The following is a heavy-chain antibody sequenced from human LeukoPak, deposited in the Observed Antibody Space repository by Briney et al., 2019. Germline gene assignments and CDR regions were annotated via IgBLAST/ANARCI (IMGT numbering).Heavy chain of an antibody. V-gene: IGHV1-18*01. CDR2: ISAYNGNT. CDR1: GYTFSTYG. Sequence: APVKVSCKASGYTFSTYGISWVRQAPGQGLEWMGWISAYNGNTNYAQKLQGRVTMTTDTSTSTAYMELRSLRSDDTAVYYCARASGITGTSRTSDDAFDIWGQGTMVTVSS. D-gene: IGHD1-7*01. CDR3: ARASGITGTSRTSDDAFDI. J-gene: IGHJ3*02.